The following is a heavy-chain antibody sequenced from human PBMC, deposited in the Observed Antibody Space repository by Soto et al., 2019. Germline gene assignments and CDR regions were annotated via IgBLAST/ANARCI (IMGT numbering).Heavy chain of an antibody. Sequence: QVQLVQSGAEVKKPGASVKVSCKASGYTFTSYYMHWVRQAPGQGLEWMGIINPSGGSTSYAQKFQGRVTMTRDTSTSTVYRELSSLRSEDTAVYYCAIIAVAGTGYFDYWGQGTLVTVSS. CDR3: AIIAVAGTGYFDY. CDR2: INPSGGST. J-gene: IGHJ4*02. CDR1: GYTFTSYY. D-gene: IGHD6-19*01. V-gene: IGHV1-46*01.